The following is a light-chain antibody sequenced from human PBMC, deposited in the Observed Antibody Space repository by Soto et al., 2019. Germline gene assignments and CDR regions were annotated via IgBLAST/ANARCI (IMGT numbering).Light chain of an antibody. Sequence: DIVMTQSPLSLPVTPGEPASISCRSSQSLLHSNGYNYLDWYLQKPGQSPQILISLGSNRASGVPDRFSGSGSGTDFTLKISRVEAEDVGVYYCMQALQPMYTFGQGTKLEIK. V-gene: IGKV2-28*01. CDR1: QSLLHSNGYNY. CDR2: LGS. CDR3: MQALQPMYT. J-gene: IGKJ2*01.